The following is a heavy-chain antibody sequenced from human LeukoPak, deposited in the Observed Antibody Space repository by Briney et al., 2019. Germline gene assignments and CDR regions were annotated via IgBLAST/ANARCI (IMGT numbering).Heavy chain of an antibody. CDR3: AREVVPAATARYGMDV. V-gene: IGHV4-34*01. CDR2: INHSGST. J-gene: IGHJ6*02. D-gene: IGHD2-2*01. CDR1: GGSFSGYY. Sequence: SEALSLTCAVYGGSFSGYYWSWIRQPPGKGLEWIGEINHSGSTNYNPSLKSRVTISVDTSKNQFSLKLSSVTAADTAVYYCAREVVPAATARYGMDVWGQGTTVTVSS.